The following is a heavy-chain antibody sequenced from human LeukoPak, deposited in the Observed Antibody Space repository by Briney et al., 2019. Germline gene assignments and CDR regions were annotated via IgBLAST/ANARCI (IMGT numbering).Heavy chain of an antibody. V-gene: IGHV3-48*02. CDR1: GXTFSSYS. Sequence: PGGSLRLSWAASGXTFSSYSMNWVRQAPGKGLEWVSYISSDSRTIYYADSVKGRFTISRDNAKNSLYLQMKSLRDEDTAVYYCARYGSGTSYITNYFDYWGQGTLVTVSS. J-gene: IGHJ4*02. CDR2: ISSDSRTI. D-gene: IGHD3-10*01. CDR3: ARYGSGTSYITNYFDY.